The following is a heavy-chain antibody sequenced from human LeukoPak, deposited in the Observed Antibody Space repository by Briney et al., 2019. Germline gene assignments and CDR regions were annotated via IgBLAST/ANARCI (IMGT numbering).Heavy chain of an antibody. V-gene: IGHV3-30*18. D-gene: IGHD3-10*01. J-gene: IGHJ4*02. CDR2: ISTDGSNK. CDR3: AKDSTTTWFGGDSK. Sequence: PGGSLRLSCVASGFTFSRYSMNWVRQAPGKGLEWVALISTDGSNKNYADSVKGRFTISRDNSKNTLYLQMNRLRVEDTAIYYCAKDSTTTWFGGDSKWGQGTRVTVSS. CDR1: GFTFSRYS.